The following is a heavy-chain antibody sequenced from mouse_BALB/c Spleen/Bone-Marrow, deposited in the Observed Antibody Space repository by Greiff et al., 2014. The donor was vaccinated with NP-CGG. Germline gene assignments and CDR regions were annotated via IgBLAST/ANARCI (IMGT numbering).Heavy chain of an antibody. CDR3: AGIWRAREYAMDY. CDR2: ISSGGSTI. J-gene: IGHJ4*01. V-gene: IGHV5-17*02. Sequence: EVQLVESGGGLVQPGGSRKLSCAASGITFRNFGMHWVRQAPEKGLEWVAYISSGGSTIYYADTLKGRFTISRDNAKNTLFLQMIRRRSEDTAMYYCAGIWRAREYAMDYWGQGTSVTVSS. CDR1: GITFRNFG. D-gene: IGHD1-1*02.